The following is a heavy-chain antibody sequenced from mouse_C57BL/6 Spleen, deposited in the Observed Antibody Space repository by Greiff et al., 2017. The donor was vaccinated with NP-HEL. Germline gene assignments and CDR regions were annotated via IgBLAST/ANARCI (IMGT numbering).Heavy chain of an antibody. D-gene: IGHD2-3*01. J-gene: IGHJ3*01. CDR1: GFTFSSYT. CDR3: ARQDGYYLFAY. Sequence: EVHLVESGGGLVKPGGSLKLSCAASGFTFSSYTMSWVRQTPEKRLEWVATISGGGGNTYYPDSVKGRFTISRDNAKNTLYLQMSSLRSEDTALYYCARQDGYYLFAYWGQGTLVTVSA. CDR2: ISGGGGNT. V-gene: IGHV5-9*01.